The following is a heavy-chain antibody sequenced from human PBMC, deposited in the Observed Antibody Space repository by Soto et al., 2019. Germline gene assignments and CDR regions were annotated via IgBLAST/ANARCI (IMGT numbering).Heavy chain of an antibody. D-gene: IGHD3-10*01. CDR2: INHSGST. V-gene: IGHV4-34*01. Sequence: QVQLQQWGAGLLKPSETLSLTCAVYGGSFSGYYWSWIRQPPGKGLEWIGEINHSGSTNYNPSLKSRVIIPVDTSKNQFYLKLSSVTAADTAVYYCASKESGAFQHWGQGTLVTVSS. CDR3: ASKESGAFQH. CDR1: GGSFSGYY. J-gene: IGHJ1*01.